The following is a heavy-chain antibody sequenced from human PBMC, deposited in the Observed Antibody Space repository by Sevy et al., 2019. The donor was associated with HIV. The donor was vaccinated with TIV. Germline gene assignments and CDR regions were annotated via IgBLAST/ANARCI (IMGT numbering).Heavy chain of an antibody. CDR2: TSYSGTT. D-gene: IGHD2-2*02. CDR1: GDSLNNYY. V-gene: IGHV4-59*12. CDR3: ARLRWDVVDAPGATPGCYFDS. Sequence: SETLSLTCSVSGDSLNNYYWSWIRQPPGKGLEWIGYTSYSGTTNYSSSLKSRVDISVDTSMHHFSLKINSVTAADTAVYYWARLRWDVVDAPGATPGCYFDSWGQGTLVTVSS. J-gene: IGHJ4*02.